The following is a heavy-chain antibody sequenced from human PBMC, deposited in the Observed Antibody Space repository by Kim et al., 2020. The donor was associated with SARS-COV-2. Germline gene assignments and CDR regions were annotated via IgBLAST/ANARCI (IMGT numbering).Heavy chain of an antibody. D-gene: IGHD3-10*01. CDR2: AYTGDDT. CDR1: GFSVTANY. Sequence: GGSLRLSCSTSGFSVTANYMSWVRQAPGKGPECVSVAYTGDDTFYADSVKGRFTIFRDISNNTPHLQMYSLRAEDTAIYYCGLVYGSGSYYFDYWGPGTLVTVSS. CDR3: GLVYGSGSYYFDY. V-gene: IGHV3-66*01. J-gene: IGHJ4*02.